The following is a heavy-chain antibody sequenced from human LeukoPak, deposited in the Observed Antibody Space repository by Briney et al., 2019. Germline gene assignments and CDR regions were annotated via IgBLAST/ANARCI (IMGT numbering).Heavy chain of an antibody. CDR3: ARLTYYYGSSGYSWFDP. J-gene: IGHJ5*02. CDR1: GYSFTSYW. Sequence: GESLKISCKGSGYSFTSYWIGWVRQMPGKGLEWMGIIYPGDSDTRYSPSFQGQVTISADKSISTAYLQRSSLKASDTAMYYCARLTYYYGSSGYSWFDPWGQGTLVTVPS. D-gene: IGHD3-22*01. CDR2: IYPGDSDT. V-gene: IGHV5-51*01.